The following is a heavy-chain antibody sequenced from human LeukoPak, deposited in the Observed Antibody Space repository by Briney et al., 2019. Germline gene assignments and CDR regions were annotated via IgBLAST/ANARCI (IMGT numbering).Heavy chain of an antibody. CDR1: GFTFSDDY. J-gene: IGHJ6*03. V-gene: IGHV3-11*04. CDR3: ARVPSTYHYYYMDV. CDR2: ISSSGSTI. Sequence: GGSLRPSCAASGFTFSDDYMSWIRQAPSPGREGVSYISSSGSTIHYADSVKGRFTISRDNAKNSLYLQMNSLRADDTAVYYCARVPSTYHYYYMDVWGKGTTVTVSS.